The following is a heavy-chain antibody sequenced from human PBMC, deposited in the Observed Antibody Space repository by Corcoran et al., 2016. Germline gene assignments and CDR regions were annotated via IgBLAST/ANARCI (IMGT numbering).Heavy chain of an antibody. CDR3: ARVVYSTGPPGY. Sequence: EVQLVESGGGLVQPGGSLRLSCAASGFTVSTYWMSWVRQAPGKGLEWVASINQEGSERYYVDSVKGRFTISRDNAKNSLYMQVNRLRAEDTAFCCCARVVYSTGPPGYWGQGTLVTVSS. D-gene: IGHD3-10*01. V-gene: IGHV3-7*01. CDR1: GFTVSTYW. J-gene: IGHJ4*02. CDR2: INQEGSER.